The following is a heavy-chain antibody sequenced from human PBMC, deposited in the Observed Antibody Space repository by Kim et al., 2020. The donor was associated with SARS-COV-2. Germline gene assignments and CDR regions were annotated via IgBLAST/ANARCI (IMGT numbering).Heavy chain of an antibody. CDR2: EK. J-gene: IGHJ4*02. Sequence: EKYYVDCVKSRFTISRENAKNSLALQMNSLRAEDTAVYYCATEDTYGSLHWGQGTPVTVSS. D-gene: IGHD5-18*01. CDR3: ATEDTYGSLH. V-gene: IGHV3-7*03.